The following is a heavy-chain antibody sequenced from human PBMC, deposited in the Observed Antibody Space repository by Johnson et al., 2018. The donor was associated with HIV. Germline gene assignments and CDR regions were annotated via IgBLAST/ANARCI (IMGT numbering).Heavy chain of an antibody. CDR2: ISFAGNNK. J-gene: IGHJ3*02. CDR1: GFTFSYYA. V-gene: IGHV3-30*14. CDR3: ARGGGGYDAFDI. D-gene: IGHD5-12*01. Sequence: QVQLVESGGGLVQPGRSLRLSCAASGFTFSYYAMHWVRQAPGKGLEWVAAISFAGNNKYYADSVKGRFTISRENSKNMLYLQMNSLRVDDTAVYHCARGGGGYDAFDIWGQGTMVTVSS.